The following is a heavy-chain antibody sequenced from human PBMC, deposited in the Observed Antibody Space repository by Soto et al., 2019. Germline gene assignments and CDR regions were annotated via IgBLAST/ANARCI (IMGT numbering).Heavy chain of an antibody. D-gene: IGHD3-16*01. Sequence: QVQLVQSGAEVKEPGSSVKVSCKASGGTFNSDTINWVRQAPGQGLEWMGRINSILGISNYAQKFQGRIAITADKSTNSGYMELSSLRSYDTAVYYCARGPVRGMGGDSWGQGTLVTVSS. J-gene: IGHJ5*01. CDR3: ARGPVRGMGGDS. CDR2: INSILGIS. V-gene: IGHV1-69*02. CDR1: GGTFNSDT.